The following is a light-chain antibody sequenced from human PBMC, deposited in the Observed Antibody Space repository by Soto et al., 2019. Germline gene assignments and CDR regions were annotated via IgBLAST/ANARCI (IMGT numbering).Light chain of an antibody. CDR1: SRDIGAYNL. J-gene: IGLJ3*02. V-gene: IGLV2-8*01. CDR2: EVS. Sequence: QSVLTQPASVSGSPGQSITISCSGTSRDIGAYNLVSWYQQHPGKAPKVIIYEVSERPSGVPDRFSGSKSGNTASLTVSGLQAEDEADYYCSSYAGSDDWVFGGGTKLTVL. CDR3: SSYAGSDDWV.